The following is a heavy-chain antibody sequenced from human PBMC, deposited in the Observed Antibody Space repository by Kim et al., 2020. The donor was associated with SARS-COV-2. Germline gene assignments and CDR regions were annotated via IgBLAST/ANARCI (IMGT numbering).Heavy chain of an antibody. CDR3: ARRDTLVEASGTGLFDF. CDR1: GYSFTTYW. Sequence: GESLKISCKGSGYSFTTYWITWVRQMSGKGLEWMGRIDPSDSYIKYSPSFQGHVTISADKSIDTAFLQWSSLKASDTALYFCARRDTLVEASGTGLFDFWGQGTLVTVSS. D-gene: IGHD6-13*01. CDR2: IDPSDSYI. V-gene: IGHV5-10-1*01. J-gene: IGHJ4*02.